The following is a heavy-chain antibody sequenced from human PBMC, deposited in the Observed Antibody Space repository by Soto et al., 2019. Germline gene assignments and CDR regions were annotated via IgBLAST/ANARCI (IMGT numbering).Heavy chain of an antibody. CDR2: VSFDGNNK. Sequence: PGGSLRLSCVGTGFSFSSYSMHWVRQAPGKGLEWVAVVSFDGNNKYYANSVKDRFTVSRDNSKNTMYVQMNSLRAEDTAVYYCAKETWYSSGWSAYFDYWGQGTLVTVSS. CDR1: GFSFSSYS. CDR3: AKETWYSSGWSAYFDY. D-gene: IGHD6-19*01. J-gene: IGHJ4*02. V-gene: IGHV3-30-3*01.